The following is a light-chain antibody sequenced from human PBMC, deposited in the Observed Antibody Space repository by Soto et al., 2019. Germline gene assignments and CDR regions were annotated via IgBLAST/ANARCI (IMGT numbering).Light chain of an antibody. Sequence: QSAPTQPPSASGSPGQSATISCTGTSSDVGGYNYVSWYQQYPGKAPKLMIYEVSKRPSGVPARFSGSKSGNTASLTVSGLQAEDEADYYCSSYAGSSTWVFGGGTQLTVL. CDR3: SSYAGSSTWV. V-gene: IGLV2-8*01. CDR1: SSDVGGYNY. J-gene: IGLJ2*01. CDR2: EVS.